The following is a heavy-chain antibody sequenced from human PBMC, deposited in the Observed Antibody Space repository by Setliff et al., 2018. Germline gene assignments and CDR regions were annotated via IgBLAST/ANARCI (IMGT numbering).Heavy chain of an antibody. V-gene: IGHV3-74*01. J-gene: IGHJ4*02. Sequence: GGSLRLSCAASGFTFSNYWMHWVRQAPGKGLVWVSHINSDGSSTNYADSVKGRFTISRDNAKNTLYLQMNSLRAEDTAVYFCARGTGYLPYWGQGTLVTV. D-gene: IGHD3-9*01. CDR3: ARGTGYLPY. CDR2: INSDGSST. CDR1: GFTFSNYW.